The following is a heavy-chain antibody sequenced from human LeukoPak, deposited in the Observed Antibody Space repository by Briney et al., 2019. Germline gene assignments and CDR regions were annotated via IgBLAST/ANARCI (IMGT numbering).Heavy chain of an antibody. CDR1: GGSISSGDYY. J-gene: IGHJ4*02. V-gene: IGHV4-30-4*08. Sequence: SKTLSLACTVSGGSISSGDYYWSWIRQPPGKGLEWIGYIYYSGSTYYNPSLKSRVTISVDTSKNQFSLKLSSVTAADTAVYYCARDQGSTVAGFDYWGQGTLVTVSS. D-gene: IGHD6-19*01. CDR3: ARDQGSTVAGFDY. CDR2: IYYSGST.